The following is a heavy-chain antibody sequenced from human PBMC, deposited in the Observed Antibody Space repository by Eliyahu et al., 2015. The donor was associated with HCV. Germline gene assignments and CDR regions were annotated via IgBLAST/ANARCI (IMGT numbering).Heavy chain of an antibody. CDR2: ISYDGSNK. D-gene: IGHD5-12*01. CDR1: GFPFXSYG. Sequence: QVQLVESGGGVVQPGRSLRLSCXASGFPFXSYGMHWGPPAPRKGREWVAVISYDGSNKYYADSVKGRFTISRDNSKNTLYLQMNSLRAEDTAVYYCAKDPSYSGYVLIDYWGQGTLVTVSS. V-gene: IGHV3-30*18. CDR3: AKDPSYSGYVLIDY. J-gene: IGHJ4*02.